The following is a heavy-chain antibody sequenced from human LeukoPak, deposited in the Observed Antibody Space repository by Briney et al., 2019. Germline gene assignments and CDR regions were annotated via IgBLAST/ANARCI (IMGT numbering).Heavy chain of an antibody. V-gene: IGHV1-69*04. CDR1: GGTFSSYA. Sequence: SVKVSCKASGGTFSSYAISWVRQAPGQGLEWMGRIIPILGIANYAQKFQGRVTITADKSTSTAYMELSSLRSEDTAVYYCARDGDRYSYGYSDYWGQGTLVTVSS. CDR2: IIPILGIA. J-gene: IGHJ4*02. CDR3: ARDGDRYSYGYSDY. D-gene: IGHD5-18*01.